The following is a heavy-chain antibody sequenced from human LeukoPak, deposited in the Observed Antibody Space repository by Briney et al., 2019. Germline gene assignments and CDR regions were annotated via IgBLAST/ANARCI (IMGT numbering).Heavy chain of an antibody. CDR3: ARLGYCSGGSCYDFDY. CDR2: IYYSGST. V-gene: IGHV4-39*01. D-gene: IGHD2-15*01. Sequence: SETLSLTCTVSGGSISSSSYYGGWIRQPPGKGLEWIGSIYYSGSTYYNPSLKSRVTISVDTSKNQFSLKLSSVTAADTAVYYCARLGYCSGGSCYDFDYWGQGTLVTVSS. CDR1: GGSISSSSYY. J-gene: IGHJ4*02.